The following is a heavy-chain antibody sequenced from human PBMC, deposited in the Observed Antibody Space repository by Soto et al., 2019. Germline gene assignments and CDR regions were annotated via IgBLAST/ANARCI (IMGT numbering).Heavy chain of an antibody. J-gene: IGHJ4*02. Sequence: GGSLRLSCTGSGFDFGDYYTSWIRQAPGKGLEWVSYIDSGDGTTYYTDSVKGRFTISRDNAKKTVYLQMSSLRVEDTALYYCVRPYYSSSWFPFDRWGQGTLVTVSS. CDR2: IDSGDGTT. D-gene: IGHD6-13*01. CDR3: VRPYYSSSWFPFDR. V-gene: IGHV3-11*01. CDR1: GFDFGDYY.